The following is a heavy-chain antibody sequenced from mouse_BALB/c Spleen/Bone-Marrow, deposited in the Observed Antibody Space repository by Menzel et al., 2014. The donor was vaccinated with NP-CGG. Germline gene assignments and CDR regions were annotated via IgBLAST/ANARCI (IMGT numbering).Heavy chain of an antibody. CDR1: GFTFSKYW. Sequence: EVKLQESGGGLVQPGGSMKLSCVASGFTFSKYWMNWVRQSPEKGLERVAEIRLKSNNYATHYAESVKGRLTISRDDSKSAISMQMTNFRAEDTGIYYCTGKGLRSEFDYWGQGVPLTGSS. D-gene: IGHD1-1*01. CDR2: IRLKSNNYAT. CDR3: TGKGLRSEFDY. V-gene: IGHV6-6*02. J-gene: IGHJ2*01.